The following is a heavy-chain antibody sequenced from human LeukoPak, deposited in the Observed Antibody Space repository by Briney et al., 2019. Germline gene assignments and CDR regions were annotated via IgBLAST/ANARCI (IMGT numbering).Heavy chain of an antibody. CDR3: ARGGLKTRYYYYGMDV. V-gene: IGHV4-34*01. CDR1: GGSFSGYY. D-gene: IGHD3/OR15-3a*01. CDR2: INHSGST. J-gene: IGHJ6*02. Sequence: SETLSLTCAVYGGSFSGYYWSWIRQPPGKGLEWIGEINHSGSTNYNPSLKSRVTISVDTSKNQFSLKLSPVTAADTAVYYCARGGLKTRYYYYGMDVWGQGTTVTVSS.